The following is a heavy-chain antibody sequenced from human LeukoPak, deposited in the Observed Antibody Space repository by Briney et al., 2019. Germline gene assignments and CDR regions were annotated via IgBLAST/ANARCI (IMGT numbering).Heavy chain of an antibody. V-gene: IGHV3-48*01. CDR2: ISSSSSTI. CDR1: GFTFSSYS. CDR3: ARGGVGARVPGAFDI. Sequence: GGSLRLSCAASGFTFSSYSMNWVRQAPGKGLEWVSYISSSSSTIYYADSVKGRFTISRDNAKNSLYLQINSLRAEDTAVYYCARGGVGARVPGAFDIWGQGTMVTVSS. J-gene: IGHJ3*02. D-gene: IGHD1-26*01.